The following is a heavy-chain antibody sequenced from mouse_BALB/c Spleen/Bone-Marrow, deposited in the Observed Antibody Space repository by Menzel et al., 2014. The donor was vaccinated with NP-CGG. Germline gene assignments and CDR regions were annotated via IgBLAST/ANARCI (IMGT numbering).Heavy chain of an antibody. CDR2: ISNGGGST. Sequence: DVQLVESGGGLVQPGGSLKLSCAASGFTFSSYTMSWVRQTPEKRLEWVAYISNGGGSTYYPDTVKGRFTISRDNAKNTLYLQMSSLKSEDTAMYYCARGLRGYAMDYWGQGTSVTVSS. CDR1: GFTFSSYT. J-gene: IGHJ4*01. D-gene: IGHD2-4*01. V-gene: IGHV5-12-2*01. CDR3: ARGLRGYAMDY.